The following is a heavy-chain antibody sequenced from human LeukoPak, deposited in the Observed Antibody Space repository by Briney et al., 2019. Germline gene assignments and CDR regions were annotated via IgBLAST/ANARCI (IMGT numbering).Heavy chain of an antibody. CDR3: ARWRAPFRYSSSWSPPAFDY. J-gene: IGHJ4*02. CDR2: IYYSGST. V-gene: IGHV4-59*01. D-gene: IGHD6-13*01. CDR1: GGSISSYY. Sequence: PSETLSLTCTVSGGSISSYYWSWIRQPPGKGLEWIGYIYYSGSTNYNPSLKSRVTISVDTSKNQFSLKLSSVTAADTAVYYCARWRAPFRYSSSWSPPAFDYWGQGTLVTVSS.